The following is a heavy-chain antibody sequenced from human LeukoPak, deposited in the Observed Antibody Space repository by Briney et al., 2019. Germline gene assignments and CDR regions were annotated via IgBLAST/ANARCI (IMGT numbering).Heavy chain of an antibody. V-gene: IGHV3-43*01. CDR3: ASGQKGSAVAGFQD. D-gene: IGHD6-19*01. CDR1: GFTFDDYT. Sequence: PGGSLRLSCAASGFTFDDYTMHWVRQAPGKGLEWVSLISWDGGSTYYADSVKGRFTISKDNSKNSLYLQMNSLRTEDTALYYCASGQKGSAVAGFQDWGQGTLVTVSS. J-gene: IGHJ4*02. CDR2: ISWDGGST.